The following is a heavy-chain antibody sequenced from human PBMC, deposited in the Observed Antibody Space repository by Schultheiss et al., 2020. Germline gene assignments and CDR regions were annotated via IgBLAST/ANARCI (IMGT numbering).Heavy chain of an antibody. D-gene: IGHD3-10*01. CDR3: ARGQLLRDYYGSGSYLDP. CDR1: GFTFSDYY. CDR2: ISSSGSTI. J-gene: IGHJ5*02. Sequence: GESLKISCAASGFTFSDYYMSWIRQAPGKGLEWVSYISSSGSTIYYADSVKGRFTISRDNAKNSLYLQMNSLRAEDTAVYYCARGQLLRDYYGSGSYLDPWGQGTLVTVSS. V-gene: IGHV3-11*04.